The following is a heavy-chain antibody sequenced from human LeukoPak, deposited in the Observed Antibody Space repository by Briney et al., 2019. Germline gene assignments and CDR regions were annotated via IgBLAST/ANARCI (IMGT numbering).Heavy chain of an antibody. V-gene: IGHV3-30*04. J-gene: IGHJ3*02. Sequence: GGSLRLSCAASGFTFSSYAMHWVRQAPGKALEGVAVISYDGSNKYYADSVKGRFTISRDNSKNTLYLQMNSLRAEDTAVYYCARQGSRYSGYDWDYDAFDIWGQGTMVTVSS. CDR3: ARQGSRYSGYDWDYDAFDI. D-gene: IGHD5-12*01. CDR1: GFTFSSYA. CDR2: ISYDGSNK.